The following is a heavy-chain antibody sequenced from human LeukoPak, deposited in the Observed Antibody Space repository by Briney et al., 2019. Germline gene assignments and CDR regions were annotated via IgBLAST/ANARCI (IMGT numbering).Heavy chain of an antibody. CDR3: ARGFFSSSWNWFDP. D-gene: IGHD6-13*01. CDR2: IIPIFGTA. Sequence: ASVKVSCKASGGTFSSYAISWVRQAPGQGLEWMGGIIPIFGTANYAQKFQGRVTITADESTSTAYMELSSLRSEDTAVYYCARGFFSSSWNWFDPWGQGTLVTVSS. J-gene: IGHJ5*02. CDR1: GGTFSSYA. V-gene: IGHV1-69*13.